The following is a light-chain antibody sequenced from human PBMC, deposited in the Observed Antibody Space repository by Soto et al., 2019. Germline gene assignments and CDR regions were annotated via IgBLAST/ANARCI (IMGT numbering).Light chain of an antibody. CDR2: WAA. J-gene: IGKJ5*01. Sequence: DIVMTQSPDSLAVSLGERATINCNSSQSVLYSSNNRNYVAWYQQKPRQPPKLLIYWAATRESGVPDRFSGSGSGTDFTLTISSLQAEDVAVYYCQQYYSSPITFGQGTRLEIK. V-gene: IGKV4-1*01. CDR1: QSVLYSSNNRNY. CDR3: QQYYSSPIT.